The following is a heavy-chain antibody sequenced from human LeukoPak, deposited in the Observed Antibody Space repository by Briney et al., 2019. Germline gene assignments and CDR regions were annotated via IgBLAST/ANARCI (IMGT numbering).Heavy chain of an antibody. J-gene: IGHJ4*02. CDR1: GGSFSGYY. CDR2: INHSGST. CDR3: ARGRRYFDWLFQPHYFDY. Sequence: SETLSLTCAVYGGSFSGYYWSWIRQPPGKGLEWIGEINHSGSTNYNPSLKSRVTISVDTSKNQFSLKLSSVTVADTAVYYCARGRRYFDWLFQPHYFDYWGQGTLVTVSS. V-gene: IGHV4-34*01. D-gene: IGHD3-9*01.